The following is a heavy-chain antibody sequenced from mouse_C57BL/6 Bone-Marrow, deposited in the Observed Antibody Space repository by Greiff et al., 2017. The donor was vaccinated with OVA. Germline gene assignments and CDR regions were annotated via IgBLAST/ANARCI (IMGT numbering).Heavy chain of an antibody. CDR2: ISDGGSYT. J-gene: IGHJ4*01. CDR3: AREGTVVATPYAMDY. D-gene: IGHD1-1*01. Sequence: EVKLVESGGGLVKPGGSLKLSCAASGFTFSSYAMSWVRQTQEKRLEWVATISDGGSYTYYPDNVKGRFTISRDNAKNNLYLQMSHLKSEDTAMYYCAREGTVVATPYAMDYWGQGTSVTVSS. V-gene: IGHV5-4*01. CDR1: GFTFSSYA.